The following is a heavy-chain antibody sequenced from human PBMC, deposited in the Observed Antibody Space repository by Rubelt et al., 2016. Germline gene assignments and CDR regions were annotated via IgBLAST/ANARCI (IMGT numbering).Heavy chain of an antibody. CDR3: ASGYSSGWYPNWFDP. Sequence: SLKSRVTISVDKSKNQFSLKLSSVTAADTAVYYCASGYSSGWYPNWFDPWGQGTLVTVSS. D-gene: IGHD6-19*01. J-gene: IGHJ5*02. V-gene: IGHV4-4*02.